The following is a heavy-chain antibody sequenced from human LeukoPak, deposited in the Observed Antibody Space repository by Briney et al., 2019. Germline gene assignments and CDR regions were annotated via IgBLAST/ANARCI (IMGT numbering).Heavy chain of an antibody. J-gene: IGHJ4*02. D-gene: IGHD6-19*01. CDR3: TRDEDEGLVRDY. Sequence: GGSLRLSCAASGFIFSRYTMNWVRQAPGKGLEWVSSTSSTTTYIYYADSVKGRFTISRDNAKRSLYLQMNSLRADDTAVYYCTRDEDEGLVRDYWGQGTLVTVSS. V-gene: IGHV3-21*01. CDR2: TSSTTTYI. CDR1: GFIFSRYT.